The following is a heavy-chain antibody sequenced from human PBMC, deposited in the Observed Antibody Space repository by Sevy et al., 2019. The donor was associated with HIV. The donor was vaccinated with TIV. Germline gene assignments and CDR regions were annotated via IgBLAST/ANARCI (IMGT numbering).Heavy chain of an antibody. V-gene: IGHV3-48*01. CDR2: IRGSSGTI. CDR3: ARHPHSLDY. D-gene: IGHD2-15*01. Sequence: GGSLRLSCAASGFTFSTYSMNWVRQAPGKGLEWVSYIRGSSGTIYYADSVKGRFTISRDNAKNSLYLQMNSLRAEDTALYYCARHPHSLDYWGQGTLVTVSS. J-gene: IGHJ4*02. CDR1: GFTFSTYS.